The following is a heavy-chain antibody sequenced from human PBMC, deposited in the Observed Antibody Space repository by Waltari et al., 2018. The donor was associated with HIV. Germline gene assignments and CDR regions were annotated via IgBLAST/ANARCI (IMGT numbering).Heavy chain of an antibody. J-gene: IGHJ4*02. CDR2: IHQDGSEI. V-gene: IGHV3-7*01. CDR1: GFTFDPYW. CDR3: ATDSSRWYASSYLYY. D-gene: IGHD6-19*01. Sequence: EVQVVESGGGLVQPGGCLRLSCAASGFTFDPYWMSWVRQAPGKGLEWVANIHQDGSEILCVYSVRDRFAISGDNANSILYLQRHILISEDTAIYYCATDSSRWYASSYLYYWGQGTLVAVSS.